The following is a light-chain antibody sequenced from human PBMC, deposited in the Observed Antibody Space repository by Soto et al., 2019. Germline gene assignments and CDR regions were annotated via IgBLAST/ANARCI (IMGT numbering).Light chain of an antibody. J-gene: IGLJ2*01. CDR2: EVS. CDR3: CSYAGTRDV. Sequence: QSALTQPASVSGSPGQSITISCTGTNSDIGNYNLVSWYQQHPGKAPKLMIYEVSKRPSGVSNRFSGSKSDNTASLTISGLQDEDEADYYCCSYAGTRDVSGGGTKLTVL. V-gene: IGLV2-23*02. CDR1: NSDIGNYNL.